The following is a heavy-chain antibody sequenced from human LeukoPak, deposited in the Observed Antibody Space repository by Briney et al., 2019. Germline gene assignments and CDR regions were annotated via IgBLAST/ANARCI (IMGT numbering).Heavy chain of an antibody. D-gene: IGHD3-10*01. CDR2: SSYNGNT. J-gene: IGHJ4*02. Sequence: GSLRLSCAASGFTFSSYSMNWVRQPPGKGLEWIGFSSYNGNTNYNPSLKSRVTISLDMSKNQFSLRPNSVTAADTAVYYCARGTLMWFGAKMEYYFDSWGQGTPLTVSS. CDR3: ARGTLMWFGAKMEYYFDS. CDR1: GFTFSSYS. V-gene: IGHV4-59*01.